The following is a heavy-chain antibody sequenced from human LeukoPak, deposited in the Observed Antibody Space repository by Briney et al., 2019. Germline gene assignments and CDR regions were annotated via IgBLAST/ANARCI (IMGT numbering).Heavy chain of an antibody. Sequence: SETLSLTCAVYGGSFSGYYWSWIRQPPGKGLEWIGEINHSGSTNYNPSLKSRVTISVDTSKNQFSLKLSSVTAADTAVYYCARVRNIVVVPAAPRDFDYWGQGTLVTVSS. V-gene: IGHV4-34*01. CDR1: GGSFSGYY. J-gene: IGHJ4*02. CDR2: INHSGST. D-gene: IGHD2-2*01. CDR3: ARVRNIVVVPAAPRDFDY.